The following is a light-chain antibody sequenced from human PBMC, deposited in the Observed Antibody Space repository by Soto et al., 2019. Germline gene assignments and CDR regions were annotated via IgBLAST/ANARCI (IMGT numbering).Light chain of an antibody. V-gene: IGKV3-15*01. CDR1: QSVDGY. J-gene: IGKJ5*01. Sequence: EVVMTQSPVTLSVSPGESATLSCRASQSVDGYLAWYQQKPGQAPRLLIYGASTRATGVTARFRGGGSGTEFTLIISSLQSEDSAVYYCQQYHKWPPITFGQGTRLEIK. CDR3: QQYHKWPPIT. CDR2: GAS.